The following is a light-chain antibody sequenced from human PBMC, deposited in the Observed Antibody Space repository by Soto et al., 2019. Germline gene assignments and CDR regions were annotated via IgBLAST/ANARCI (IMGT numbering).Light chain of an antibody. J-gene: IGLJ1*01. CDR2: EVS. Sequence: QSALTQPASVSGSPGQSITISCTGTSSDVGGYNTVSWYQQHPGKAPKLMIFEVSNRPSGISNRFSGSKSGNTASLTISGLQAADEADYYCSSFTSSITNVFGTGTKLTVL. CDR3: SSFTSSITNV. V-gene: IGLV2-14*01. CDR1: SSDVGGYNT.